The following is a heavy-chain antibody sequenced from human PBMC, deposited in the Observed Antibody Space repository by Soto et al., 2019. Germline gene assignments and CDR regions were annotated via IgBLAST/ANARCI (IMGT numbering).Heavy chain of an antibody. CDR1: GDFISNFY. V-gene: IGHV4-4*07. Sequence: QVQLQESGPGLVKPSETLSLTCTVSGDFISNFYWSWIRQPAGKGLQSLGRISASGRSNYNPNLQSRVAMSLDTSKNQFSLRLTSLSAADTAVYFCARGMGRYFDLCGRGTLVTVVS. D-gene: IGHD2-8*01. CDR2: ISASGRS. J-gene: IGHJ2*01. CDR3: ARGMGRYFDL.